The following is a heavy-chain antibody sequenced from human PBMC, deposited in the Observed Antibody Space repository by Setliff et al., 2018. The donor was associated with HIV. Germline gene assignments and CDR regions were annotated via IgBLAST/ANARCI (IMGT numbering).Heavy chain of an antibody. CDR2: MNPNSGNT. Sequence: AASVKVSCKAYGYTFTGYYMHWVRQAPGQGLEWMGWMNPNSGNTGYAQKFQGRVTMTRSTSISTAYMELSSLRSEDTAVYYCARGVRPWFGEGNWFDPWGQGTLVTVS. CDR1: GYTFTGYY. D-gene: IGHD3-10*01. J-gene: IGHJ5*02. CDR3: ARGVRPWFGEGNWFDP. V-gene: IGHV1-8*02.